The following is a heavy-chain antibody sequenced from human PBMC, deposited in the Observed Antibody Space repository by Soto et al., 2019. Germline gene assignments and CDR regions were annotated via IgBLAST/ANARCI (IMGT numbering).Heavy chain of an antibody. CDR2: IYYSGST. Sequence: QLQRQESGPGLVKPSETLSLTCTVSGGSISSSSYYWGWIRQPPGKGLEWIGNIYYSGSTYYNPSLKSRVTISVDTSKNLYSLKLTSVTAADTAVYYCAALSGSWLKYFDYWGQGTLVTVSS. J-gene: IGHJ4*02. V-gene: IGHV4-39*01. CDR3: AALSGSWLKYFDY. D-gene: IGHD3-22*01. CDR1: GGSISSSSYY.